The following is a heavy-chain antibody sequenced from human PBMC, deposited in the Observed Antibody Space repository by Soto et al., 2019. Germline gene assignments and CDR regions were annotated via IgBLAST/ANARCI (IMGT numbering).Heavy chain of an antibody. CDR2: ISGSGGST. D-gene: IGHD6-13*01. Sequence: EVQLLESGGGLVQPGGSLRLSCAASGFTFSSYAMSWVRQAPGKGLEWVSAISGSGGSTYYADSVKGRFTISRDNSKNPLYLQMDGLRAEDTAVYYFAKGSRSWRGWYFDLWGRGTLVTVSS. V-gene: IGHV3-23*01. CDR3: AKGSRSWRGWYFDL. J-gene: IGHJ2*01. CDR1: GFTFSSYA.